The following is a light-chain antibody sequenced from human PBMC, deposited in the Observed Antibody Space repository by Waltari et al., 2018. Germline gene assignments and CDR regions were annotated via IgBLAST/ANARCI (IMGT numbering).Light chain of an antibody. Sequence: DIQMTQSLSSLSASVGDTVTITCRASQGISSYLNWFQQKPGKAPKLLIYAATTLQSGVPSRFSGSGSGTEFTLTISSLQPEDFAAYYCLQHNSYPPTFGGGTKVEIK. V-gene: IGKV1-17*01. CDR1: QGISSY. CDR3: LQHNSYPPT. J-gene: IGKJ4*01. CDR2: AAT.